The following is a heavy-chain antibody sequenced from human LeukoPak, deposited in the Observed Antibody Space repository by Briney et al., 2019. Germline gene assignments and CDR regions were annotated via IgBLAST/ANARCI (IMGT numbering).Heavy chain of an antibody. CDR3: AKGTYNWNDPGY. CDR1: GFTFSSYG. D-gene: IGHD1-1*01. CDR2: IRYDGSNK. Sequence: PGGSLRLSCAASGFTFSSYGMHWVRQAPGKGLKWVAFIRYDGSNKYYADSVKGRFTISRDNSKNTLYLQMNSLRAEDTAVYFCAKGTYNWNDPGYWGQGTLVTVSS. J-gene: IGHJ4*02. V-gene: IGHV3-30*02.